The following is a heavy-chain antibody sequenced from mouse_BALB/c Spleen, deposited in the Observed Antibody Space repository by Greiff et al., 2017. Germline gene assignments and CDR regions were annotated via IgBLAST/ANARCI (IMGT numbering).Heavy chain of an antibody. CDR3: ARRLSSYYFDY. J-gene: IGHJ2*01. CDR1: GFSLSTSGMG. V-gene: IGHV8-12*01. CDR2: IYWDDDK. Sequence: LKESGPGILQPSQTLSLTCSFSGFSLSTSGMGVSWIRQPSGKGLEWLAHIYWDDDKRYNPSLKSRLTISKDTSRNQVFLKITSVDTADTATYYCARRLSSYYFDYWGQGTTLTVSS.